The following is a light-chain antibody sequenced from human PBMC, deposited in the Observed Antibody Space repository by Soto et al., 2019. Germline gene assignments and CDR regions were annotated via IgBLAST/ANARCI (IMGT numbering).Light chain of an antibody. V-gene: IGLV3-21*02. Sequence: SYELTQPPSVSVAPGQTATITCGGDNIGSKIVHWYQHNPGQAPVLVVHDDDDRPSGIPERFSGSNSGQTATLTISRVEAGDEADYYCQVWVGPSERIFGGGTKVTV. CDR2: DDD. J-gene: IGLJ2*01. CDR1: NIGSKI. CDR3: QVWVGPSERI.